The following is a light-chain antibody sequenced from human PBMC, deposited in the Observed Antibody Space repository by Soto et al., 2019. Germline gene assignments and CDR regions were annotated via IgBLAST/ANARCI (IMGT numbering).Light chain of an antibody. CDR2: RAS. CDR3: QQNNRYPWT. J-gene: IGKJ1*01. V-gene: IGKV1-5*03. CDR1: QSVNDY. Sequence: DIQMTQSTSTLSAAVGDRVTITCRASQSVNDYLAWYRQKPGKAPNLLIYRASNLEIGVPSRFSGSGSGTEFTLTISSLQPDDFATYYCQQNNRYPWTFGQGTKVDIK.